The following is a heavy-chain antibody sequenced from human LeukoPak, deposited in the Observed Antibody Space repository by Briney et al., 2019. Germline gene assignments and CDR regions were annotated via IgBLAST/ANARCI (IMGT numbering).Heavy chain of an antibody. CDR2: IYYSGST. V-gene: IGHV4-30-4*01. CDR1: GGSISSEGYY. CDR3: ARGHCFGSGSYFDY. Sequence: SQTLSLTCTVSGGSISSEGYYWSWIRQSPGKGLEWIGYIYYSGSTYYNPSLKSRVTISVDTSKNQFSLNLNSVTAADTAVYYCARGHCFGSGSYFDYWGQGTLVAVSS. J-gene: IGHJ4*02. D-gene: IGHD3-10*01.